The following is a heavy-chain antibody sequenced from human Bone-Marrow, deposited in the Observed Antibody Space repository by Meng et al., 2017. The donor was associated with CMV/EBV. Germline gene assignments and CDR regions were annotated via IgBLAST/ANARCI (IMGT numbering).Heavy chain of an antibody. CDR2: IWYDGSNK. D-gene: IGHD1-26*01. CDR1: GFTFSSYG. J-gene: IGHJ6*01. CDR3: AKATAGSSAYYYYAMDV. V-gene: IGHV3-33*03. Sequence: GGSLRLSCAASGFTFSSYGMHWVRQAPGKGLEWVAVIWYDGSNKYYADSVKGRFTISRDNAKNSLYLQMNSLRPEDTALYYCAKATAGSSAYYYYAMDVWGQGTTVTVSS.